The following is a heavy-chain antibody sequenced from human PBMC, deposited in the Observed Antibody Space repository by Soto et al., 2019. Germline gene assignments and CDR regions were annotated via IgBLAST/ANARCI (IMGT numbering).Heavy chain of an antibody. CDR2: INHSGST. CDR1: GGSFSGYY. J-gene: IGHJ4*02. D-gene: IGHD2-15*01. V-gene: IGHV4-34*01. Sequence: SETLSLTCAVYGGSFSGYYWSWIRQPPGKGLEWIGEINHSGSTNYNPSLKSRVAISVDTSKNQFSLKLSSVTAADTAVYYCARGRRVIVVVVAATYHYFDYWGQGTLVTVSS. CDR3: ARGRRVIVVVVAATYHYFDY.